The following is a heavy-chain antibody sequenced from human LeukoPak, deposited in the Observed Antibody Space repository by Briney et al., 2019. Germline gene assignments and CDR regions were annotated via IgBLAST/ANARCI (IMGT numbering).Heavy chain of an antibody. CDR3: AKPPGNSWNVVCFAY. V-gene: IGHV3-30*02. CDR2: IRYDGSNK. D-gene: IGHD1-1*01. Sequence: PGGSLRLSCAASGFTFSSYGMHWVRQAPGKGLEWVAFIRYDGSNKYYADSVKGRFTISRDNSKNTLYLQMNSLRAEDTAVYYCAKPPGNSWNVVCFAYWGQGTLVTVSS. CDR1: GFTFSSYG. J-gene: IGHJ4*02.